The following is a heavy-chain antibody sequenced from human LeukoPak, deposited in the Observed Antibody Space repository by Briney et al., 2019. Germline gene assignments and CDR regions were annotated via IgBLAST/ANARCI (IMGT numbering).Heavy chain of an antibody. Sequence: SVKVSCKASGYTFTSYGISWVRQAPGQGLEWMGRIIPILGIANYAQKFQGRVTITADKSTSTAYMELSSLRSEDTAVYYCARVDTAMVIDYWGQGTLVTVSS. J-gene: IGHJ4*02. D-gene: IGHD5-18*01. V-gene: IGHV1-69*04. CDR1: GYTFTSYG. CDR3: ARVDTAMVIDY. CDR2: IIPILGIA.